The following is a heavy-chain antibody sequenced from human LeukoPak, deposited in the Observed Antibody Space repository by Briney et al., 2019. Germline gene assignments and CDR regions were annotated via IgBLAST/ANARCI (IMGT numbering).Heavy chain of an antibody. D-gene: IGHD6-13*01. CDR2: IYYSGST. J-gene: IGHJ4*02. V-gene: IGHV4-28*01. CDR3: ARNKGSSWIDY. Sequence: SDTLSLTCAVSGYSISSSNWWGWIPQPPGKGLEWIGYIYYSGSTYYNPSLKSRVTMSVDTSKNQFSLKLSSVTAVDTAVYYCARNKGSSWIDYWGQGTLVTVSS. CDR1: GYSISSSNW.